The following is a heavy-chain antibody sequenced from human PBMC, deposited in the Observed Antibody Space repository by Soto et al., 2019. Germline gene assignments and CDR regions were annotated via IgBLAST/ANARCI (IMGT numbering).Heavy chain of an antibody. D-gene: IGHD6-19*01. CDR2: IYYSGST. J-gene: IGHJ5*02. CDR1: GGSISSGGYY. CDR3: ARAIFLAVAGTNWFDP. V-gene: IGHV4-31*03. Sequence: SETLSLTCTVSGGSISSGGYYWSWIRQHPGKGLEWIGYIYYSGSTYYNPSLKSRVTISVDTSKNQFSLKLSSVTAADTAVYYCARAIFLAVAGTNWFDPWGQGTLVTVSS.